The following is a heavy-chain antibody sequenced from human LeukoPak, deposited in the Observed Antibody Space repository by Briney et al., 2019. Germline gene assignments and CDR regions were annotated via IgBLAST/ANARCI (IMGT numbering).Heavy chain of an antibody. V-gene: IGHV4-59*08. CDR2: IYYSGST. CDR3: ARLSWGPYNRNSSGDY. D-gene: IGHD1-14*01. Sequence: SETLSLTCTVSGGSISSYYWSWIRQPPGKGLEWIGYIYYSGSTNYNPSLKSRVTISVDTSKNQFSLKLSSVTAADTAVYYCARLSWGPYNRNSSGDYWGQGTLVTVSS. J-gene: IGHJ4*02. CDR1: GGSISSYY.